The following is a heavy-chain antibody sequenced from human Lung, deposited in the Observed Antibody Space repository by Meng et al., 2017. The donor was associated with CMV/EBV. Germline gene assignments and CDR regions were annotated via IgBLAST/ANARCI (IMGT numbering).Heavy chain of an antibody. CDR1: GYTFTRYP. Sequence: QVQLVQAGSELKKAGASVKVSCKASGYTFTRYPMNWVRQAPGQGLEWMGWISTNTGNPTYAQGFTGRFVFSVDTSVSTAYLQISSLKAEDTAVYYCGTLKYTSGFYGPAYWGQGALVTVPS. J-gene: IGHJ4*02. CDR2: ISTNTGNP. V-gene: IGHV7-4-1*02. D-gene: IGHD6-19*01. CDR3: GTLKYTSGFYGPAY.